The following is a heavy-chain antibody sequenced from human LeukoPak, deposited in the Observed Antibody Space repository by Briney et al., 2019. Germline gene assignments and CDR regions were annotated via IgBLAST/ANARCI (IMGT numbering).Heavy chain of an antibody. CDR1: GFTFSSYA. Sequence: GGSLRLSCAASGFTFSSYAMHWVRQAPGKGLEWVAVISYDGSNKYYADSVKGRFTISRDNSKNTLYLQMNSLRAEDTAVYYCARDLSQAYYYDSSGYYGGFDYWGQGTLVTVSS. CDR2: ISYDGSNK. V-gene: IGHV3-30-3*01. J-gene: IGHJ4*02. CDR3: ARDLSQAYYYDSSGYYGGFDY. D-gene: IGHD3-22*01.